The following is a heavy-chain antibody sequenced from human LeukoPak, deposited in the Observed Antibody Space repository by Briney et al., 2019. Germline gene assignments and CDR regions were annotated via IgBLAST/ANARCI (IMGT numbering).Heavy chain of an antibody. CDR1: GGSISSSSYY. D-gene: IGHD3-22*01. J-gene: IGHJ4*02. CDR2: IYYSGST. Sequence: SETLSLTCTVSGGSISSSSYYWGWIRQPPGKGLEWIGSIYYSGSTYYNPSLKSRVTISVDTSKNQFSLKLSSVTAADTAVYYCARHGDYYDNSGYYSWGQGTLVTVSS. CDR3: ARHGDYYDNSGYYS. V-gene: IGHV4-39*01.